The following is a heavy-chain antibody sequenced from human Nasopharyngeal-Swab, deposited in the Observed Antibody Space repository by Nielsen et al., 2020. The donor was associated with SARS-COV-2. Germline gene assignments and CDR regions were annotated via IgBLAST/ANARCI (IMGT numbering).Heavy chain of an antibody. J-gene: IGHJ4*02. D-gene: IGHD3-10*01. CDR1: GQSLSGYY. V-gene: IGHV4-34*01. CDR3: ARRTMVRGVIPDY. Sequence: SETLSLTCAVYGQSLSGYYWSWIRQPPGKGLEWIGEINHSGSTNYNPSLKSRVTISIDTSKNQFSLKLSSVTAADTAVYYCARRTMVRGVIPDYWGQGTLVTVSS. CDR2: INHSGST.